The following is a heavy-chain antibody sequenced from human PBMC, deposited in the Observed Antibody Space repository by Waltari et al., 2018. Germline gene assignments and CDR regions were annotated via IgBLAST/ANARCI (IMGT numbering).Heavy chain of an antibody. J-gene: IGHJ4*02. CDR1: GASFTSSLYF. CDR3: ARGLGGDDFWSGYCAFDY. D-gene: IGHD3-3*01. Sequence: QVQLQESGPGLVKPSETLSLSCAVSGASFTSSLYFWVWIRQSPGKGLEWIGEINHSGSTNYNPSLKSRVTISVDTSKNQFSLKLSSVTAADTAVYYCARGLGGDDFWSGYCAFDYWGQGTLVTVSS. V-gene: IGHV4-39*07. CDR2: INHSGST.